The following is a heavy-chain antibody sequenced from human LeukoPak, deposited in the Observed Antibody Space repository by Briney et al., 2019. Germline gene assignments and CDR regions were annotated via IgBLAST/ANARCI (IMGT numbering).Heavy chain of an antibody. CDR2: IYSGGST. CDR3: AKGFGFGEPFDAFDI. D-gene: IGHD3-10*01. J-gene: IGHJ3*02. V-gene: IGHV3-53*01. Sequence: GGSLRLSCAASGFTVSSNYMSWVRQAPGKGLEWVSVIYSGGSTYYADSVKGRFTISRDNSKNTLYLQMNSLRAEDTAVYYCAKGFGFGEPFDAFDIWGQGTMVTVSS. CDR1: GFTVSSNY.